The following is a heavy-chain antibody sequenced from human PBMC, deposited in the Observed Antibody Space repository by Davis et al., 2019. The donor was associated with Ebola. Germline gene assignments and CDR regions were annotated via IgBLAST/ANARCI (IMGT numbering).Heavy chain of an antibody. V-gene: IGHV4-31*03. D-gene: IGHD6-13*01. CDR3: ARRGTSSWYAGWFDP. CDR2: IYYSGST. CDR1: GGSISSGGYY. J-gene: IGHJ5*02. Sequence: MPSETLSLTCTFSGGSISSGGYYWSWIRQHPGKGLEWIGYIYYSGSTYYNPSLKSRVTISVDTSKNQFSLKLSSVTAADTAMYYCARRGTSSWYAGWFDPWGQGTLVTVSS.